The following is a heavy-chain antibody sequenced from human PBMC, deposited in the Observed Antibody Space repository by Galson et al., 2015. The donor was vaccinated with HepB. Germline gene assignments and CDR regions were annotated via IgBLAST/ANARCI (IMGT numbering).Heavy chain of an antibody. CDR2: ISDNSGEI. J-gene: IGHJ4*02. V-gene: IGHV3-23*01. Sequence: SLRLSCAASGFSFSSYAMAWVRQAPGKGLEWVSTISDNSGEIHFADSVKGRFSISRDTSKNTLYLQMNSLRIEDTAVYYCAREGGIPETTGVFDYWGQGTLVTVSS. D-gene: IGHD1-7*01. CDR3: AREGGIPETTGVFDY. CDR1: GFSFSSYA.